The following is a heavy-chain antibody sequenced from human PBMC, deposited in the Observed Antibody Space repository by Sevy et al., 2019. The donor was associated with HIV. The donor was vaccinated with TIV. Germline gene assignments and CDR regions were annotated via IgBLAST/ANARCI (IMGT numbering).Heavy chain of an antibody. CDR3: VRGYFGSGSYRLLY. CDR1: GYSFTGFY. J-gene: IGHJ4*02. CDR2: INPNNGDA. V-gene: IGHV1-2*02. D-gene: IGHD3-10*01. Sequence: ASLKVSCKASGYSFTGFYIHWMRQAPGQGLEWMGWINPNNGDAKYPQKYQGRVTMTRDTSATTTYMELTSLRSEDTAMYYCVRGYFGSGSYRLLYWGQGAPVTVSS.